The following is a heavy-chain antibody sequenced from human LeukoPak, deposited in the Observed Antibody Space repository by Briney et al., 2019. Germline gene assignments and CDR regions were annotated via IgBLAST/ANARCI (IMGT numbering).Heavy chain of an antibody. V-gene: IGHV3-21*01. D-gene: IGHD5-24*01. Sequence: GGSLRLSCAASEFTFNSYSMNWVRQAPGKGLEWVSSISGSGTYMYYADSVKGRFTISRDNAKNSPFLQMNSLRVEDTAVYYCAREGQLQDFDYWGQGTLVTVSS. J-gene: IGHJ4*02. CDR2: ISGSGTYM. CDR1: EFTFNSYS. CDR3: AREGQLQDFDY.